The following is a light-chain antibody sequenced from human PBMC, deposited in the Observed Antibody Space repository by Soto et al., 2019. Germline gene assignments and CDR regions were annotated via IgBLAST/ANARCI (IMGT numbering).Light chain of an antibody. V-gene: IGKV3-20*01. J-gene: IGKJ2*01. CDR3: QQYSSLPHT. CDR2: GIS. CDR1: QSVSNRY. Sequence: ESVLTQSQGTLSLSPGERATLSCRASQSVSNRYFAWYQQKPGQAPRLLIYGISNRATGIPDRFSGSGSGTDFTLTISRLEPEDFVVYYCQQYSSLPHTFGQGTKLEVQ.